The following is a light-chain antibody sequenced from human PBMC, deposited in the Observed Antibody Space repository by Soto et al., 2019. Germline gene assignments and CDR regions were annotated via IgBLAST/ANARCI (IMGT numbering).Light chain of an antibody. Sequence: EIVLTQSPGTLSLSPGERATLSCRASQSVNSSYLAWFQQKPGQAPRLLIYGASSRATGIPDRFSGRGSGTDFTLTISRLETEDVAVYYCQQYGSSPFTFGPGTKVDIK. CDR2: GAS. CDR1: QSVNSSY. CDR3: QQYGSSPFT. J-gene: IGKJ3*01. V-gene: IGKV3-20*01.